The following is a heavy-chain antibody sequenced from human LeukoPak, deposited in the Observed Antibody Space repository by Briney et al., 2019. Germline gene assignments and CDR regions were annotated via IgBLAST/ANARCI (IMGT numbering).Heavy chain of an antibody. V-gene: IGHV4-4*07. D-gene: IGHD3-9*01. CDR2: VHADGTS. J-gene: IGHJ4*01. Sequence: SETLSLTCTVSGVSTTSYHWSWIRQFAGKKLEWLGRVHADGTSNYNPSLKSRVTMSVDTSKNQFSLILTSVTAADTAVYYCARDGLYTSGYSYFDYWGHGTLVTVSS. CDR1: GVSTTSYH. CDR3: ARDGLYTSGYSYFDY.